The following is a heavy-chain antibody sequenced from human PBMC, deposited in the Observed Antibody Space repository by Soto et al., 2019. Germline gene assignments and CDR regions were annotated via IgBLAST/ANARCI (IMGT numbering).Heavy chain of an antibody. CDR1: GFTFSSYG. J-gene: IGHJ4*02. Sequence: VQLVESGGGVVQPGRSLRLSCAASGFTFSSYGMHWVRQAPGKGLEWVAVISYDGSNKYYADSVKGRFTISRDNSKNTLYLQMNSLRAEDTAVYYCAKDRVRYYDSSGYLDYWGQGTLVTVSS. CDR2: ISYDGSNK. D-gene: IGHD3-22*01. CDR3: AKDRVRYYDSSGYLDY. V-gene: IGHV3-30*18.